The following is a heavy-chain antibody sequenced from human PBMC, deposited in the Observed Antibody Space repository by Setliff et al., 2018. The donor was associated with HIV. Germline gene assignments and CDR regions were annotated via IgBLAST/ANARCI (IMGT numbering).Heavy chain of an antibody. CDR2: IMWNSESM. J-gene: IGHJ4*02. D-gene: IGHD3-3*01. V-gene: IGHV3-9*01. Sequence: SLRLSCAASGFTFSSHSMHWVRQVPGKGLEWVAGIMWNSESMDYADLVKGRFTISRDNAKKSLYLQMNSLRPEDTALYYCAKEGPWGTIFGGFFDSWGQGIRVTVSS. CDR3: AKEGPWGTIFGGFFDS. CDR1: GFTFSSHS.